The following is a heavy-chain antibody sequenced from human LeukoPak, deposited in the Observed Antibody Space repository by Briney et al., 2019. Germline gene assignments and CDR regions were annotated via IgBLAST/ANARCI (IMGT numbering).Heavy chain of an antibody. J-gene: IGHJ3*02. CDR3: AKPPGPWLQFAYAFDI. V-gene: IGHV3-23*01. Sequence: GGSLRLSCAASGFTFSSDVMSWVRQAPGKGLEWVSAISGSGGTTYYADSVDGRFTISRDNSKNTLYLQMNSLRAEDTAVYYCAKPPGPWLQFAYAFDIWGQGAMVTVSS. D-gene: IGHD5-24*01. CDR2: ISGSGGTT. CDR1: GFTFSSDV.